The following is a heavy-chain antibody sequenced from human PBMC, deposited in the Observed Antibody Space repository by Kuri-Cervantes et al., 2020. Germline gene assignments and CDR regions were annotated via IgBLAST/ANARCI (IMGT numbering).Heavy chain of an antibody. V-gene: IGHV3-33*08. Sequence: LSLTCAASGFTFSSYAMSWVRQAPGKGLEWVAFIRYDGSSMHYADSVKGRFTISRDNSKNSLYLQMNSLRAEDTAVYYCARDTVVVAATPRWYFDLWGRGTLVTVSS. CDR2: IRYDGSSM. CDR3: ARDTVVVAATPRWYFDL. CDR1: GFTFSSYA. J-gene: IGHJ2*01. D-gene: IGHD2-15*01.